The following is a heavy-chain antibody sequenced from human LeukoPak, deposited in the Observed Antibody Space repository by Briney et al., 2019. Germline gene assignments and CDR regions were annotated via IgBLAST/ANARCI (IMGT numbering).Heavy chain of an antibody. Sequence: GGSLRLSCAASGFTFSTYWMSWVRQAPGKGLEWVANIKQDGSVKNYVDSVKGRFTISRDNAKNSLYLQLNSLRADATAMYYCVRGGYGPDYWGQGTLVTVSS. CDR3: VRGGYGPDY. V-gene: IGHV3-7*03. CDR1: GFTFSTYW. J-gene: IGHJ4*02. CDR2: IKQDGSVK. D-gene: IGHD5-12*01.